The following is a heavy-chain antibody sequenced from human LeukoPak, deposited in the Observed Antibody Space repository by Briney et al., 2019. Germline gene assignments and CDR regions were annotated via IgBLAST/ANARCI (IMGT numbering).Heavy chain of an antibody. D-gene: IGHD6-19*01. CDR2: IKSKTDGGTT. J-gene: IGHJ4*02. CDR1: GLTFSNAW. Sequence: TGGSLRLSCVVSGLTFSNAWMNWVRQAPGKGLEWVGRIKSKTDGGTTDYAAPVKGRFTISRDDAKNTLYLQINSLKTEDTAVYYCTTGWVAGSYYFGYWGQGTLVTVSS. CDR3: TTGWVAGSYYFGY. V-gene: IGHV3-15*01.